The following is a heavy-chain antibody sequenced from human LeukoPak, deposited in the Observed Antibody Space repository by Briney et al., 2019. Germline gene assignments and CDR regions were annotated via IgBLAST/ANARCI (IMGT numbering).Heavy chain of an antibody. J-gene: IGHJ5*02. V-gene: IGHV4-59*01. CDR2: IYYSGST. Sequence: PSETLSLTCTVSGGSISSYYWSWIRQPPGKGLEWIGYIYYSGSTNYNPSLKSRVTLSVDTSKNQFSLKLSSVTAADTAVYYCARDNLGYCSGGSCYSDWFDPWGQGTLVTVSS. CDR3: ARDNLGYCSGGSCYSDWFDP. CDR1: GGSISSYY. D-gene: IGHD2-15*01.